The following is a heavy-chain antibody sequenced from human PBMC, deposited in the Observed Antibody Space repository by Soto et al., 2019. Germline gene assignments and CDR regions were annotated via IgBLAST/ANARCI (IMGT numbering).Heavy chain of an antibody. D-gene: IGHD3-9*01. CDR2: IWYDGGNK. CDR1: GFTFSSYG. V-gene: IGHV3-33*01. Sequence: QVQLVESGGGVVQPGRSLRLSCAASGFTFSSYGMHWVRQAPGKGLEWVAVIWYDGGNKYYADSVKGRFTISRDNSKNTLYLQMNSLRAEDTAVYYCARFGGLFPSNYYYYGMDVWGQGTTVTVSS. CDR3: ARFGGLFPSNYYYYGMDV. J-gene: IGHJ6*02.